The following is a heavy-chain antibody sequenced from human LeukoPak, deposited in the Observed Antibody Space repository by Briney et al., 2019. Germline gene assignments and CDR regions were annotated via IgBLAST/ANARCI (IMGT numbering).Heavy chain of an antibody. CDR3: AKSFMGIAVARVFDY. Sequence: GGSLRLSCAASGFTFSNAWMSWVRQAPGKGLEWVAVISYDGSNKYYADSVKGRFTISRDNSKNTLYLQMNSLRAEDTAVYYCAKSFMGIAVARVFDYWGQGTLVTVSS. J-gene: IGHJ4*02. CDR2: ISYDGSNK. D-gene: IGHD6-19*01. V-gene: IGHV3-30*18. CDR1: GFTFSNAW.